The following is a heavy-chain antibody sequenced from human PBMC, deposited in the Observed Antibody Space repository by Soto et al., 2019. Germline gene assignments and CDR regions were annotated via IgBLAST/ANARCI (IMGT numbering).Heavy chain of an antibody. J-gene: IGHJ3*02. CDR1: GYTFTSYG. V-gene: IGHV1-18*01. CDR2: ISAYNGNT. Sequence: QVQLVQSGAEVKKPGASVKVSCKASGYTFTSYGISWVRQAPGQGLEWMGWISAYNGNTNYAQKLQGRVTMTTDTSTSTAYMELRSLRSDDTAVYYCASFNCSSTSCYVGSYAFDIWGQGTMVTVSS. CDR3: ASFNCSSTSCYVGSYAFDI. D-gene: IGHD2-2*01.